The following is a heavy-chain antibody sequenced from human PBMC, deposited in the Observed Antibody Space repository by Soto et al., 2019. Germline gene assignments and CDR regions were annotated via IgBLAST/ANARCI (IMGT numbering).Heavy chain of an antibody. J-gene: IGHJ6*02. CDR1: GGSISSYY. CDR3: SAAAGTGDYYYYGMDV. D-gene: IGHD6-13*01. V-gene: IGHV4-4*07. Sequence: SETLSLTCTVSGGSISSYYWSWIRQPAGKGLEWIGRIYTSGSTNYNPSLKSRVTMSVDTSKNQFSLKLSSVTAADTAVYYCSAAAGTGDYYYYGMDVWGQGTTVTV. CDR2: IYTSGST.